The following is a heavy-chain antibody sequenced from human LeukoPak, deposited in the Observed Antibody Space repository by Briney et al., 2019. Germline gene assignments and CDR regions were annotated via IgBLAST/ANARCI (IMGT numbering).Heavy chain of an antibody. CDR2: IYSGGST. Sequence: PGGSLRLSCAASGFTVSSNYMSWVRQAPGKGLEWVSVIYSGGSTYYADSVRGRVTISRDNSKNTLFVQMNSLRPDDTAIYYCTNLPLASGVAYWGQGTLVTVSS. CDR1: GFTVSSNY. V-gene: IGHV3-66*02. CDR3: TNLPLASGVAY. J-gene: IGHJ4*02. D-gene: IGHD2-15*01.